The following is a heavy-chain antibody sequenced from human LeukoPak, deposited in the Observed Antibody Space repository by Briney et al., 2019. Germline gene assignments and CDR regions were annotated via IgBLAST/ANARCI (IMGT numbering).Heavy chain of an antibody. CDR2: IYYSGST. CDR1: GGSISYYY. J-gene: IGHJ4*02. V-gene: IGHV4-59*13. Sequence: SETLSLTCSVSGGSISYYYWSWIRQPPGKGLEWIGYIYYSGSTNYNPSLKSRVTFSVDTSKNQFSLKLNSVTAADTAVYYCARGGDYGDLRYFDYWGQGTLVTVSS. D-gene: IGHD4-17*01. CDR3: ARGGDYGDLRYFDY.